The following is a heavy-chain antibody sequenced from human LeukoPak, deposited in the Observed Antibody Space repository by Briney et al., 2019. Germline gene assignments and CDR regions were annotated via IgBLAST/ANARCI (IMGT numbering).Heavy chain of an antibody. CDR1: GFTFSSYA. Sequence: GGSLRLSCPASGFTFSSYAMHWVRQASGKGLEWVAVISYDGSNKYYADSVKGRFTISRDNSKNTLYLQMNSLRAEDTAVYYCARDQWGGSYSPPSDYWGQGTLVTVSS. J-gene: IGHJ4*02. V-gene: IGHV3-30-3*01. D-gene: IGHD1-26*01. CDR2: ISYDGSNK. CDR3: ARDQWGGSYSPPSDY.